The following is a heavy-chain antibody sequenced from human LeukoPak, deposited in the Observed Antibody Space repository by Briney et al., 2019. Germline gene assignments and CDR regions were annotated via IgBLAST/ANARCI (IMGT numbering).Heavy chain of an antibody. CDR1: GGSISSYY. CDR3: ARDRAAAGSNDAFDI. CDR2: IYYSGST. J-gene: IGHJ3*02. Sequence: SETLSLTCTVSGGSISSYYWSWIRQPPGKGLEWIGYIYYSGSTNYNPSLKSRATISVDTSKNQFSLKLNSVTAADTAVYYCARDRAAAGSNDAFDIWGQGTMVTVSS. V-gene: IGHV4-59*01. D-gene: IGHD6-13*01.